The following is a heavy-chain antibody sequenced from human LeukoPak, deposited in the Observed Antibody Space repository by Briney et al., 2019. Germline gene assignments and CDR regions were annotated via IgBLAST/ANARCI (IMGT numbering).Heavy chain of an antibody. CDR1: GGSISSSSYY. J-gene: IGHJ4*02. CDR2: IYYSGST. Sequence: PSETLSLTCTVSGGSISSSSYYWGWIRQPPGKGLEWIGSIYYSGSTYYNPSLKSRVTISVDTSKNQFSLKLSSVTAADTAVYYCARESHGEVGYWGQGTLVTVSS. D-gene: IGHD4-17*01. V-gene: IGHV4-39*07. CDR3: ARESHGEVGY.